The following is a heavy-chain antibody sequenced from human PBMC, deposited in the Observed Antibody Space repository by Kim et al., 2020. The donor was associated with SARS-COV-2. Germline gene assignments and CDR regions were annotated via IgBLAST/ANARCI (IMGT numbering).Heavy chain of an antibody. D-gene: IGHD3-22*01. CDR3: ARYGRRDYYDSSGPFDY. V-gene: IGHV4-59*13. J-gene: IGHJ4*01. Sequence: SETLSLTCTVSGGYISSYYWSWIRQPPGKGLEWIGYIYYSGSTNYNPSLKSRVTTSVDTSKNQFSLKLSSVTAADTAVYYGARYGRRDYYDSSGPFDYLG. CDR1: GGYISSYY. CDR2: IYYSGST.